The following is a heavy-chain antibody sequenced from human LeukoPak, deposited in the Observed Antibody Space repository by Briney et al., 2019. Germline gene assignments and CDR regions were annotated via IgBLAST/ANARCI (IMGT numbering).Heavy chain of an antibody. CDR1: GFTFSSYS. V-gene: IGHV3-21*01. CDR2: ISSSSSYR. CDR3: ARASAVAGTRHY. J-gene: IGHJ4*02. D-gene: IGHD6-19*01. Sequence: GGSLRLSCAASGFTFSSYSMNWVRQAPGKGLEWVSSISSSSSYRYYADSVKGRFTISRDNTKNSLYLQMNSLRAEDTAVYYCARASAVAGTRHYWGQGTLVTVSS.